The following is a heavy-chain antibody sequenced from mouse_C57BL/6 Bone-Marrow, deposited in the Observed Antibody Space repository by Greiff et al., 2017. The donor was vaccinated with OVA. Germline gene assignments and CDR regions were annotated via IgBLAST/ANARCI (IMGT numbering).Heavy chain of an antibody. V-gene: IGHV1-74*01. Sequence: QVQLKQPGAELVKPGASVKVSCKASGYTFTSYWMHWVKQRPGQGLEWIGRIHPSDSDTNYNQKFKGKATLTVDKSSSTAYMQLSSLTSEDSAVYYCAIEWVGSSYGAYWGQGTLVTVSA. J-gene: IGHJ3*01. CDR1: GYTFTSYW. CDR2: IHPSDSDT. D-gene: IGHD1-1*01. CDR3: AIEWVGSSYGAY.